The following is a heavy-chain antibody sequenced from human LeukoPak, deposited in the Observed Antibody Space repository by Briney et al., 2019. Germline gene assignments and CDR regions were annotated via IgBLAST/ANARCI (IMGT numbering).Heavy chain of an antibody. CDR1: GYTFTNYG. CDR2: IIPILGIA. D-gene: IGHD3-22*01. V-gene: IGHV1-69*04. J-gene: IGHJ4*02. Sequence: SVKVSCKASGYTFTNYGISWVRQAPGQGLEWMGRIIPILGIANYAQKFQGRVTITADKSTSTAYMELSSLRSEDTAVYYCARDYPDLDYYDSSGPYYFDYWGQGTLVTVSS. CDR3: ARDYPDLDYYDSSGPYYFDY.